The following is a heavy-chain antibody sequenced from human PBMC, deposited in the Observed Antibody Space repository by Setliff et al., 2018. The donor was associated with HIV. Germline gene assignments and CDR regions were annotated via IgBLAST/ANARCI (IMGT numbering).Heavy chain of an antibody. D-gene: IGHD3-22*01. J-gene: IGHJ4*02. CDR2: ISGSSYI. CDR3: ARAGVYYDSSGYCIDY. Sequence: PGGSLRLSCAASGFTFSSYAMSWVRQAPGKGLEWVSVISGSSYIYYAESVKGRFTISRDNAKNSLYLQMNSLRAEDTAVYYCARAGVYYDSSGYCIDYWGQGTLVTVS. V-gene: IGHV3-21*01. CDR1: GFTFSSYA.